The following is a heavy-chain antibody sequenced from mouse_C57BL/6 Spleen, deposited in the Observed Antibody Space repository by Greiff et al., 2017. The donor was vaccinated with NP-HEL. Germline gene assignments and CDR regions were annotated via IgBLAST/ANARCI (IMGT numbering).Heavy chain of an antibody. D-gene: IGHD2-3*01. V-gene: IGHV1-82*01. J-gene: IGHJ2*01. Sequence: QVQLKESGPELVKPGASVKISCKASGYAFSSSWMNWVKQRPGKGLEWIGRIYPGDGDTNYNGKFKGKATLTADKSSSTAYMQLSSLTSEDSAVYFCARFDGYGGYWGQGTTLTVSS. CDR2: IYPGDGDT. CDR3: ARFDGYGGY. CDR1: GYAFSSSW.